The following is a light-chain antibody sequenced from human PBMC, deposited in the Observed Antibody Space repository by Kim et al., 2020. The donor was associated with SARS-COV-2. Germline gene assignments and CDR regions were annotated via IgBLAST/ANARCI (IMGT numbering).Light chain of an antibody. J-gene: IGLJ2*01. V-gene: IGLV1-40*01. Sequence: QRVTISCTGSRSNIGAGYDVHWYQQIPGTAPKFLIYGNSNRPSGVPDRFSGSKSGTSASLAITGLQAEDEADYYCQSYDSSLSGVVFGGGTQLTVL. CDR3: QSYDSSLSGVV. CDR2: GNS. CDR1: RSNIGAGYD.